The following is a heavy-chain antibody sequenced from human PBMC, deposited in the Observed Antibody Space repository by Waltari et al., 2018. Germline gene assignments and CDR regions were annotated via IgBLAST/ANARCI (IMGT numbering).Heavy chain of an antibody. CDR2: IYWNDDK. J-gene: IGHJ4*02. CDR3: ARLITIFGVVIIPFDY. CDR1: GFSLSTRGVG. Sequence: QITLKESGPTLVKPTQTLTLTCTFPGFSLSTRGVGVGWIRLPPGKALEWLARIYWNDDKRYSPSLKSRLTITKDTSKNQVVIKMTNMDPVDTATYYCARLITIFGVVIIPFDYWGQGTLVTVSS. V-gene: IGHV2-5*01. D-gene: IGHD3-3*01.